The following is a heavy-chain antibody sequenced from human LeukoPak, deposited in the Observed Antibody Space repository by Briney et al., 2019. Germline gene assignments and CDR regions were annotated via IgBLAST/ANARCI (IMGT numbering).Heavy chain of an antibody. J-gene: IGHJ6*03. D-gene: IGHD3-10*01. CDR1: GFTFSRYG. Sequence: QAGGSLRLSCAASGFTFSRYGMSWVRQAPGKGLEWVSAISGSGGRTYYADSVKGRFTISRDNSKNTLYLQMNSLRAEDTAVYNCAKGDFYGSGGDYYYYMDVWGKGTAVTISS. V-gene: IGHV3-23*01. CDR3: AKGDFYGSGGDYYYYMDV. CDR2: ISGSGGRT.